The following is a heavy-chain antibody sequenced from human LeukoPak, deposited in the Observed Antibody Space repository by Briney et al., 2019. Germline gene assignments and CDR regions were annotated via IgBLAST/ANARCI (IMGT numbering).Heavy chain of an antibody. CDR3: ATLWFGESRHRFDY. CDR1: GFAFSSYW. CDR2: ISYDGSNK. V-gene: IGHV3-30*03. Sequence: GGSLRLSCAASGFAFSSYWISWVRQAPGKGLEWVAVISYDGSNKYYADSVKGRFTISRDNSKNTLYLQMNSLRAEDTAVYYCATLWFGESRHRFDYWGQGTLVTVSS. D-gene: IGHD3-10*01. J-gene: IGHJ4*02.